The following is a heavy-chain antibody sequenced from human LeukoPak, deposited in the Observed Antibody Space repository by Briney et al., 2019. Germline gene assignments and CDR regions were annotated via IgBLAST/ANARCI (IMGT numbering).Heavy chain of an antibody. D-gene: IGHD3-10*01. J-gene: IGHJ4*02. CDR1: GFTFSSYA. CDR2: ISGSGGST. V-gene: IGHV3-23*01. CDR3: AEDQFGGLYFDY. Sequence: GGSLRLSCAASGFTFSSYAMSWVRQAPGKGLEWVSAISGSGGSTYYADSVKGRFTISRDNSKNTLYLQMNSLRAEDTAVYYCAEDQFGGLYFDYWGQGTLVTVSS.